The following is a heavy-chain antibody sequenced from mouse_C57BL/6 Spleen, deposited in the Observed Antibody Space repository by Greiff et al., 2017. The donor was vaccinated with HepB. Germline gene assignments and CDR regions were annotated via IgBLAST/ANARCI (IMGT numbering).Heavy chain of an antibody. J-gene: IGHJ2*01. D-gene: IGHD1-1*01. CDR3: ARVYGSSYLDY. V-gene: IGHV5-17*01. CDR1: GFTFSDYG. Sequence: EVKLMESGGGLVKPGGSLKLSCAASGFTFSDYGMHWVRQAPEKGLEWVAYISSGSSTIYYADKVKGRYTISRDNAKNTLFLQMTSLRSEDTAMYYCARVYGSSYLDYWGKGPTLTVSS. CDR2: ISSGSSTI.